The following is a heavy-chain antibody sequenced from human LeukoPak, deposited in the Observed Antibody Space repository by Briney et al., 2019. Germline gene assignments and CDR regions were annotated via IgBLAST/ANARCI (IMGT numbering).Heavy chain of an antibody. CDR2: ISVYNGDT. J-gene: IGHJ4*02. CDR3: ARGGSSSSWFWVD. CDR1: GYTFTSFG. V-gene: IGHV1-18*01. Sequence: ASVKVSCKTSGYTFTSFGISWVRQAPGQGLEWMGWISVYNGDTNFAQKFQGRVTMTTDTSTSTVYMELGNLRSDDTAVYYCARGGSSSSWFWVDWGQGTLVTVSS. D-gene: IGHD6-13*01.